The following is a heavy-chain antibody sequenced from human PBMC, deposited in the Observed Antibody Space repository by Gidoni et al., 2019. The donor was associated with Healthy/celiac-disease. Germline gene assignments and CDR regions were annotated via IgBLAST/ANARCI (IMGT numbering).Heavy chain of an antibody. D-gene: IGHD3-9*01. Sequence: QVQLVQSGAEVKKPGASVKVSCKASGYTFTGYYMHWVRQAPGQGLEWMGWINPNSGGTNYAQKFQGRVTMTRDTSISTAYMELSRLRSDDTAVYYCASSMDYDILTGYYDWYFDLWGRGTLVTVSS. V-gene: IGHV1-2*02. CDR2: INPNSGGT. J-gene: IGHJ2*01. CDR3: ASSMDYDILTGYYDWYFDL. CDR1: GYTFTGYY.